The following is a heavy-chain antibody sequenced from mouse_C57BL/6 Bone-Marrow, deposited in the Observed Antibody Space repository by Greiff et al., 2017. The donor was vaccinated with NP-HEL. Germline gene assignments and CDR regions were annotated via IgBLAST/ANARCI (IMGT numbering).Heavy chain of an antibody. J-gene: IGHJ1*03. CDR1: GFTFSDYY. D-gene: IGHD1-1*01. CDR2: INYDGSST. CDR3: ARERGSSFWYFDV. V-gene: IGHV5-16*01. Sequence: EVQLQESEGGLVQPGSSMKLSCTASGFTFSDYYMAWVRQVPEKGLEWVANINYDGSSTYYLDSLKSRFIISRDNAKNILYLQMSSLKSEDTATYYCARERGSSFWYFDVWGTGTTVTVSS.